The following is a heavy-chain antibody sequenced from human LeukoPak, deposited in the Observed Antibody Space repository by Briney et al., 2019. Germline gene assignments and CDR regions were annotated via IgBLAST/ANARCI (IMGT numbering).Heavy chain of an antibody. J-gene: IGHJ3*02. V-gene: IGHV4-59*01. CDR2: ISYSGST. D-gene: IGHD2-15*01. CDR1: GGSISSYY. Sequence: SETLSLTCTVSGGSISSYYWSWIRQPPGKGLEWIGYISYSGSTNYNPSLKSRVTISADTSQNQFSLKLSSVTAADSAVYYCARASGSGYCSGGNCYLITDAFDIWGQGTMVTVSS. CDR3: ARASGSGYCSGGNCYLITDAFDI.